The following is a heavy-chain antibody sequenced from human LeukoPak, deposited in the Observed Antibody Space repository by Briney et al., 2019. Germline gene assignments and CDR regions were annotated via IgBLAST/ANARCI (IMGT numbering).Heavy chain of an antibody. CDR1: GGSIGSYY. CDR3: ARHVRSSSPGFDY. D-gene: IGHD6-13*01. Sequence: SETLSLTCTVSGGSIGSYYWSWIRQPPGKGLEWIGYIYTSGSTNYTPSLKSRVTISVDTSKNQFSLKLSSVTAADTAVYYCARHVRSSSPGFDYWGQGTLVTVSS. CDR2: IYTSGST. V-gene: IGHV4-4*09. J-gene: IGHJ4*02.